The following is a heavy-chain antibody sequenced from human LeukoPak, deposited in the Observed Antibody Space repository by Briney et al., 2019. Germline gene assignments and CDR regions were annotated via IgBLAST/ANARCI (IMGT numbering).Heavy chain of an antibody. CDR3: ARAPPPSGYYDSSGYSDYFDY. J-gene: IGHJ4*02. Sequence: GGSLRLSCAASGFTFSSYSMNWVRQAPGKGLEWVSYISSSSSTIYYADSVKGRFTISRDSAKNSLYLQMNSLRAEDTAVYYCARAPPPSGYYDSSGYSDYFDYWGQGTLVTVSS. CDR1: GFTFSSYS. D-gene: IGHD3-22*01. V-gene: IGHV3-48*01. CDR2: ISSSSSTI.